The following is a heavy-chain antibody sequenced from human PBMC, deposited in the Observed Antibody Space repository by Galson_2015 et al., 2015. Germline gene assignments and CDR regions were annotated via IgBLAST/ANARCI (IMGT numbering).Heavy chain of an antibody. CDR2: ISSSGSTI. Sequence: SLRLSCAASGFTLSAYEMTWVRRAPGKGLEWVSYISSSGSTIYYADSVKGRFTISRDNAKNSVYLQMNSLRAEDTAVYYCARVRAYTYGIDCDYWGQGTLVTVSS. D-gene: IGHD5-18*01. V-gene: IGHV3-48*03. CDR1: GFTLSAYE. J-gene: IGHJ4*02. CDR3: ARVRAYTYGIDCDY.